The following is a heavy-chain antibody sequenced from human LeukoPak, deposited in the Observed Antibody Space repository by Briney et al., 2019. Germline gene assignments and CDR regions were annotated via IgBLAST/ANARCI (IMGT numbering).Heavy chain of an antibody. Sequence: GGSLRLSCAASGFTFSSYAMHWVRQAPGKGLEWVAVISYDGSNKYYADSVKGRFTISRDNSKNTLYLQMNSLRAEDTAVYYCASCVSSGYQIDYWGQGTLVTVSS. D-gene: IGHD3-22*01. J-gene: IGHJ4*02. CDR3: ASCVSSGYQIDY. CDR1: GFTFSSYA. CDR2: ISYDGSNK. V-gene: IGHV3-30-3*01.